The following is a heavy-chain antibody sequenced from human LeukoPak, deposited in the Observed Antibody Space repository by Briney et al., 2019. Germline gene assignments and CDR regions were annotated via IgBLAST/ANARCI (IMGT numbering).Heavy chain of an antibody. J-gene: IGHJ5*02. Sequence: SETLSLTCTVSGYSISSGYYWAWIRQPPGKGLEWIGSIYYSGSTYYNPSLKSRVTISVDTSKNQFSLKLSSVTATDTAVYYCARGGFWSGYSSDPWGQGTLVTVSS. D-gene: IGHD3-3*01. CDR1: GYSISSGYY. V-gene: IGHV4-38-2*02. CDR3: ARGGFWSGYSSDP. CDR2: IYYSGST.